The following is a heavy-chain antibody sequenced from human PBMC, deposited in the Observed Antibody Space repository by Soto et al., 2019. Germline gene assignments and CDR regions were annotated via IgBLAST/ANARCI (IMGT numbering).Heavy chain of an antibody. D-gene: IGHD5-18*01. Sequence: LRLSFAASGXTFSSYAMSWVRQAPGKGLEWVSAISGSGGSTYYADSVKGRFTISRDNSKNTLYLQMNSLRAEDTAVYYCAKGLQSYSYGLKFDYWGQGTLVTVSS. CDR3: AKGLQSYSYGLKFDY. CDR1: GXTFSSYA. V-gene: IGHV3-23*01. J-gene: IGHJ4*02. CDR2: ISGSGGST.